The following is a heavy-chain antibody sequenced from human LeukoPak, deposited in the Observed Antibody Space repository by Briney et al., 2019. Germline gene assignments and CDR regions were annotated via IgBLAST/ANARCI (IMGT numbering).Heavy chain of an antibody. V-gene: IGHV3-23*01. Sequence: GGSLRLSCAASGFTFSSYAMSWVRQAPGKGLEWVSAISGSGGSTYYADSVKGRFTISRDNSKNTLYLQMNSLRAEDTAVYYCAQQTRYYYDRSGYYIGWGQGTLVTVSS. CDR2: ISGSGGST. CDR1: GFTFSSYA. D-gene: IGHD3-22*01. CDR3: AQQTRYYYDRSGYYIG. J-gene: IGHJ4*02.